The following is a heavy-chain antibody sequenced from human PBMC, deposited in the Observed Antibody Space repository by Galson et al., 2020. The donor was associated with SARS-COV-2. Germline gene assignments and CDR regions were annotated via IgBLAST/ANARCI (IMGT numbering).Heavy chain of an antibody. D-gene: IGHD1-26*01. CDR3: ARPYGGSYFEAFDM. J-gene: IGHJ3*02. CDR1: GFAFSTYA. V-gene: IGHV3-30*04. Sequence: GESLKISCAASGFAFSTYAMHWVRQAPGKGLEWVALMSYDGSNKYYADSVKGRFTISRDNSKNTLYLQLNSLRTVDTAVYYCARPYGGSYFEAFDMWGQGTMVTVSS. CDR2: MSYDGSNK.